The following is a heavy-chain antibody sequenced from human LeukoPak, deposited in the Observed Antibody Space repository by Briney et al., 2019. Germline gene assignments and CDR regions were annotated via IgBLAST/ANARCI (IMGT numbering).Heavy chain of an antibody. CDR1: GGTSTSYS. CDR2: IISNFGTT. Sequence: SAVTVSCKASGGTSTSYSICWVRPAPGPGLAWLGGIISNFGTTNYAHTLQGRLTITADESTSTPYTVLSRLRSEDTAVYYCARGEESYDFWSGYSRGYAFDIWGQGTMVTVSS. V-gene: IGHV1-69*13. J-gene: IGHJ3*02. D-gene: IGHD3-3*01. CDR3: ARGEESYDFWSGYSRGYAFDI.